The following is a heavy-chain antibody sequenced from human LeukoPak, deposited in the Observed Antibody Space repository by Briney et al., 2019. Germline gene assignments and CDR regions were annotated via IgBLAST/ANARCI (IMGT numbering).Heavy chain of an antibody. V-gene: IGHV1-3*01. CDR3: AREPGYCSSTSCYIWFDP. Sequence: ASVKVSCKASGYTSTSYAMHWVRQAPGQRLEWMGWINAGNGNTKYSRKFQGRVTITRDTSASTAYMELSSLRSEDTAVYYCAREPGYCSSTSCYIWFDPWGQGTLVTVSS. CDR1: GYTSTSYA. D-gene: IGHD2-2*02. J-gene: IGHJ5*02. CDR2: INAGNGNT.